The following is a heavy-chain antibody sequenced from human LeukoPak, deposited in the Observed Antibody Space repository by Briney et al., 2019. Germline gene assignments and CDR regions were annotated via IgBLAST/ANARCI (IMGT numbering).Heavy chain of an antibody. CDR2: IRYDGSNK. Sequence: GGSLRLSCAASGFIFSSNAMHWVRQAPGKGLEWVAFIRYDGSNKDYADSVKGRFTISRDKSKNTLYLQMNSLRPEDTAVYYCTKSRGSGSYSPPNYFDPWGQGTLVTVSS. CDR1: GFIFSSNA. CDR3: TKSRGSGSYSPPNYFDP. D-gene: IGHD3-10*01. V-gene: IGHV3-30*02. J-gene: IGHJ5*02.